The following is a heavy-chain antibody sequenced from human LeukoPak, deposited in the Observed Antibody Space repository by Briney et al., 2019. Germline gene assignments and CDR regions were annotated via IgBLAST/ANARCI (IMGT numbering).Heavy chain of an antibody. CDR1: GFTFSSYG. J-gene: IGHJ4*02. D-gene: IGHD3-22*01. Sequence: GGSLRLSCAASGFTFSSYGMHWVRQAPGKGLEWVAVISYDGSNKYYADSVKGRFTISRDNSKNTLYLQMNSLRAEDTAVYYCARDVWGDRSSYFDYWGQGILVTVSS. CDR2: ISYDGSNK. CDR3: ARDVWGDRSSYFDY. V-gene: IGHV3-30*03.